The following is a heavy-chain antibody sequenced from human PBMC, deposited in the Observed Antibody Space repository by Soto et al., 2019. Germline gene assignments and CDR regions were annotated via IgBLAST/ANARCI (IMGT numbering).Heavy chain of an antibody. Sequence: GGSLRLSCAASGFTFSSYGMHWVRQAPGKGLEWVAVISYDGSNKYYADSVKGRFTISRDNSKNMLYLQMNSLRAEDTAVYYCAKQTYSSGWYHYYYYGMDVWGQGTTVTVSS. J-gene: IGHJ6*02. D-gene: IGHD6-19*01. CDR3: AKQTYSSGWYHYYYYGMDV. CDR2: ISYDGSNK. CDR1: GFTFSSYG. V-gene: IGHV3-30*18.